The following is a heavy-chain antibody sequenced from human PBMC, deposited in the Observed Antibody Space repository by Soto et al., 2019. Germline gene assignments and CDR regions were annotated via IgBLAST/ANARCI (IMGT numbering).Heavy chain of an antibody. CDR2: ISPYNGNT. V-gene: IGHV1-18*01. D-gene: IGHD2-15*01. CDR1: GYTFTSYG. CDR3: ARGGVYCNAGSCPYNWFDP. Sequence: QVQLVQSGAEVKKPGASVKVSCKTSGYTFTSYGITWVRQAPGQGLEWMGWISPYNGNTNYAQNLQGRVSMTTDTSTSTAYMELRSLRSDDTAVYYCARGGVYCNAGSCPYNWFDPWGQGTLVTVSS. J-gene: IGHJ5*02.